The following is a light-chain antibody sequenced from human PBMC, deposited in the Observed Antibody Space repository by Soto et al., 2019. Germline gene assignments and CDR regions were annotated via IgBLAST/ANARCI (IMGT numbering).Light chain of an antibody. V-gene: IGKV3-15*01. CDR2: GAS. CDR3: QQYGSSGT. CDR1: QSVSSN. J-gene: IGKJ1*01. Sequence: EIVMTQSPATLSVAPGERATLSCRASQSVSSNLAWYQQKPGHAPRLLIYGASTRATGIPARFSGSGSGTEFTLTISSLQPEDIAVYYCQQYGSSGTFGQGTMGDI.